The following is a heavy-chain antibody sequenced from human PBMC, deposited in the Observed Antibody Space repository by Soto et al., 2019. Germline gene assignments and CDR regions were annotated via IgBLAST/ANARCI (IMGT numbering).Heavy chain of an antibody. CDR3: ARTYDGSGPNSGGYAFDI. CDR2: IYYSGT. D-gene: IGHD3-22*01. Sequence: QVQLQESGPGLVKPSETLSLTCSVSGGSISSYYWSWIRQPPGKGLEWIAYIYYSGTSYNPSLKSRVSISLDTSKNQFSPKLSSVTAADTAVYYCARTYDGSGPNSGGYAFDIWGQGTMVTVSS. V-gene: IGHV4-59*01. J-gene: IGHJ3*02. CDR1: GGSISSYY.